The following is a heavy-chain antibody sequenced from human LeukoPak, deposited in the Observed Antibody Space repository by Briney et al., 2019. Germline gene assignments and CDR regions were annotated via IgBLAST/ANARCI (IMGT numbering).Heavy chain of an antibody. V-gene: IGHV3-7*01. J-gene: IGHJ4*02. Sequence: GGSLRLSXAASGFTFSSYWMSWVRQAPGKGLEWVANIKQDGSEKYYVDSVKGRFTISRDNAKNSLYLQMNSLRAEDTAVYYCARDRYYYYDSSGYGYWGQGTLVTVSS. CDR1: GFTFSSYW. CDR2: IKQDGSEK. D-gene: IGHD3-22*01. CDR3: ARDRYYYYDSSGYGY.